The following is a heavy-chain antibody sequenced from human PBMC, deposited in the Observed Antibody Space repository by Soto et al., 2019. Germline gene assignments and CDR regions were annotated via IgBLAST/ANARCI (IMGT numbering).Heavy chain of an antibody. Sequence: EVQLVESGGGLVQPGGSLRLSCAASGFTFSSYWMHWVRQAPGKGLVWVSRINSDGSSTSYADSVKGRFTISRDNAKNTLYLQMNSLRAEDTAVYYCARDPKGFWSGSSYYYYGMDVWGQGTTVTVSS. CDR1: GFTFSSYW. V-gene: IGHV3-74*01. CDR3: ARDPKGFWSGSSYYYYGMDV. D-gene: IGHD3-3*01. CDR2: INSDGSST. J-gene: IGHJ6*02.